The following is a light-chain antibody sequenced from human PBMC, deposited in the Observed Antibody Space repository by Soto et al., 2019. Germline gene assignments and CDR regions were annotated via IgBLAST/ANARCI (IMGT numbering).Light chain of an antibody. CDR2: NVY. Sequence: QSALTQPASVSGSPGQSITISCTGTSSDVGAYNFVSWHQQHPGKAPKLMIYNVYDRPSGISYRFSGSKSGNTASLTISRLQAEDEAEYYCSSFAGSYGLFGGGTQLTV. CDR3: SSFAGSYGL. CDR1: SSDVGAYNF. J-gene: IGLJ2*01. V-gene: IGLV2-14*03.